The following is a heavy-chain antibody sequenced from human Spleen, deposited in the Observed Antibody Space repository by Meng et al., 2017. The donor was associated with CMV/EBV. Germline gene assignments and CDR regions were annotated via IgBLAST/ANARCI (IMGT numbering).Heavy chain of an antibody. V-gene: IGHV4-4*02. D-gene: IGHD6-13*01. Sequence: WRWVRQPPGKGLEWIGEIYHSGSTNYNPSLKSRVTISVDKSKNQFSLKLSSVTAADTAVYYCARDLGSGTNPFIIAAAGRGYYFDYWGQGTLVTVSS. CDR2: IYHSGST. J-gene: IGHJ4*02. CDR3: ARDLGSGTNPFIIAAAGRGYYFDY.